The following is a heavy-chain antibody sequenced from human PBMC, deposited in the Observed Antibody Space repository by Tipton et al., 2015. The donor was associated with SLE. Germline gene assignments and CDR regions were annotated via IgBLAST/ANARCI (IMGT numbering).Heavy chain of an antibody. J-gene: IGHJ6*03. CDR2: IYYSGTT. CDR3: ARAGSGWELGHYYYYMDV. V-gene: IGHV4-31*03. D-gene: IGHD1-26*01. Sequence: TLSLTCTVSGGSISSDDYYWTWIRQHPGKGLEWIGYIYYSGTTYYNPSLKSRVTMSVDTSKNQFSLKLRSVTAADTAVYYCARAGSGWELGHYYYYMDVWGKGTTVTVSS. CDR1: GGSISSDDYY.